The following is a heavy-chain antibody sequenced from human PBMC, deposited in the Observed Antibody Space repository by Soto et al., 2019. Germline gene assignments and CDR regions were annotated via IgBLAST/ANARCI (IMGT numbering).Heavy chain of an antibody. CDR3: AKPIEGAPGGLAP. Sequence: PGGSLRLSCAASGFTFSDYGMHWVRQAPGKGLEWVAGIWYDGRNKYYADSVKGRFTISRDNSKNSVYLQMNSLRAEDTAVYYWAKPIEGAPGGLAPGGKGPVVTVSS. CDR1: GFTFSDYG. J-gene: IGHJ5*02. CDR2: IWYDGRNK. V-gene: IGHV3-33*06. D-gene: IGHD3-10*01.